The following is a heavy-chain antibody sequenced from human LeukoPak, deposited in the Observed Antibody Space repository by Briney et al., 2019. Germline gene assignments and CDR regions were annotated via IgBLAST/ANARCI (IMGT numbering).Heavy chain of an antibody. J-gene: IGHJ4*02. Sequence: ASVKVSCKVSGYTFTGYYMHWVRQPPGQGLEWMGWINPNSGGTHYAQKFQGRVTMARDTSISTAYMDLSRLRSDDTAVYCCARRFTTIAEAGTSLSYWGQGTLVTVSS. D-gene: IGHD6-13*01. CDR2: INPNSGGT. CDR1: GYTFTGYY. V-gene: IGHV1-2*02. CDR3: ARRFTTIAEAGTSLSY.